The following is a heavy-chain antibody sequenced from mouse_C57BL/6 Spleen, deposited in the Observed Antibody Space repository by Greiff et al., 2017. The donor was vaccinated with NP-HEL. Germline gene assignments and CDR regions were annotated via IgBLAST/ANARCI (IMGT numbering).Heavy chain of an antibody. CDR3: ARWGDQGYALDD. Sequence: QVQLQQPGAELVKPGASVKLSCKASGYTFTSYWMQWVKQRPGQGLEWIGEIDPSDSYTNYNQKFKGKATLTVDTSSSTAYMQLSSLTSEDSAVYYCARWGDQGYALDDWGKGTSVTVSS. CDR2: IDPSDSYT. CDR1: GYTFTSYW. J-gene: IGHJ4*01. V-gene: IGHV1-50*01.